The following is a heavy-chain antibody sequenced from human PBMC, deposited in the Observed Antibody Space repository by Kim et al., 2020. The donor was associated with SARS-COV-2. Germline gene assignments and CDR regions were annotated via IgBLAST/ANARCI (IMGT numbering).Heavy chain of an antibody. CDR2: TYYRSKWYN. Sequence: SQTLSLTCAISGDSVSSNSAAWNWIRQSPSRGLEWLGRTYYRSKWYNDYAVSVKSRITINPDTSKNQFSLQLNSVTPEDTAVYYCARYCSSTRNHYYYGMDVWGQGTTVTISS. V-gene: IGHV6-1*01. D-gene: IGHD2-2*01. CDR1: GDSVSSNSAA. J-gene: IGHJ6*02. CDR3: ARYCSSTRNHYYYGMDV.